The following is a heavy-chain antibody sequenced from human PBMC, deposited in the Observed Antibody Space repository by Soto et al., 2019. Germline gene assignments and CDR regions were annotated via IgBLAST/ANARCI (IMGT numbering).Heavy chain of an antibody. D-gene: IGHD6-13*01. J-gene: IGHJ4*02. CDR3: AKRAAGTSFDY. Sequence: EVQMLESGGGLVQPGGSLRLSCAASGFTFSSYAMSWVRQAPGKGLEWVSVISGSGGSTYYADSVKGRFTISRDNSKNTLYQQMSSLRAEDTAVYDCAKRAAGTSFDYWGQGTLVTVSS. CDR2: ISGSGGST. CDR1: GFTFSSYA. V-gene: IGHV3-23*01.